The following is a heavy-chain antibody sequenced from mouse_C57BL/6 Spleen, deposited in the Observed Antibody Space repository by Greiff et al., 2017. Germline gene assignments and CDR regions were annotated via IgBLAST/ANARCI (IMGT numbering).Heavy chain of an antibody. CDR1: GYTFTSYW. Sequence: VQLHQSGAELVKPGASVKLSCKASGYTFTSYWMQWVKQRPGQGLEWIGEIDPSDSYTNYNQKFKGKATLTVDTSSSTAYMQLSSLTSEDSAVYYCASNYYEENFYWGQGTLVTVSA. D-gene: IGHD2-4*01. CDR3: ASNYYEENFY. CDR2: IDPSDSYT. V-gene: IGHV1-50*01. J-gene: IGHJ3*01.